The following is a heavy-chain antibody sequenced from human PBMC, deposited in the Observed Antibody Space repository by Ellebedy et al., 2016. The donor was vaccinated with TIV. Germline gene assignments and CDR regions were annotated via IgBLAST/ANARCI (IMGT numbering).Heavy chain of an antibody. CDR2: ISGSGGST. V-gene: IGHV3-23*01. CDR1: GFPFSSYA. J-gene: IGHJ4*02. CDR3: AKGRPLSIAAAQDY. Sequence: GESLKISCASSGFPFSSYAMSWVRQAQGKGLEWVSAISGSGGSTYYADSVKGRFTISRDNAKNTLYLQMNSLRAEDTAVYYCAKGRPLSIAAAQDYWGQGTLVTVSS. D-gene: IGHD6-13*01.